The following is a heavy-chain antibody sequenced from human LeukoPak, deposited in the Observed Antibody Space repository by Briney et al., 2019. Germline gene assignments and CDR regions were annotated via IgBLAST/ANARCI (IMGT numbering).Heavy chain of an antibody. D-gene: IGHD2-8*01. Sequence: GGSLRLSCAASGFTFSSYWVHWVRQAPGKGLVWVSRINSDGSSTSYADSVKGRFTISRDNAKNTLYLQMNSLRAEDTAVYYCARGLGYCTNGVCFGSDYYYYYGMDVWGQGTTVTVSS. V-gene: IGHV3-74*01. CDR3: ARGLGYCTNGVCFGSDYYYYYGMDV. CDR1: GFTFSSYW. CDR2: INSDGSST. J-gene: IGHJ6*02.